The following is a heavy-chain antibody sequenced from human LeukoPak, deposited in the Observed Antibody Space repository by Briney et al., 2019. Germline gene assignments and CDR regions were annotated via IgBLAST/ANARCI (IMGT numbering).Heavy chain of an antibody. CDR1: GCSISSSSYY. Sequence: SETLSLTCTVSGCSISSSSYYWGWIRQPPGKGLEWIGSIYYSGSTYYNPSLKSRVTISVDTSKNQFSLKLSSVTAADTAVYYCARLSYAQGYYFDYWGQGTLVTVSS. V-gene: IGHV4-39*01. J-gene: IGHJ4*02. D-gene: IGHD3-16*01. CDR3: ARLSYAQGYYFDY. CDR2: IYYSGST.